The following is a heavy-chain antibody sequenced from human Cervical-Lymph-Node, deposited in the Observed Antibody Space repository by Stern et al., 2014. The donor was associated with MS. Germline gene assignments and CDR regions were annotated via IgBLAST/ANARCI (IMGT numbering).Heavy chain of an antibody. Sequence: VQLVESGGGVVQPGGSLRLSWKVSGFTFRNYGMHWVRQAPGMGPEGVAVMSYDGSNELYADSVKGRFTISRDNSKNMVFLQMNSLRGDDTAVYFCAKERSPSKNYYHAMDVWGQGTTVIVSS. V-gene: IGHV3-30*18. J-gene: IGHJ6*02. D-gene: IGHD2-2*01. CDR1: GFTFRNYG. CDR2: MSYDGSNE. CDR3: AKERSPSKNYYHAMDV.